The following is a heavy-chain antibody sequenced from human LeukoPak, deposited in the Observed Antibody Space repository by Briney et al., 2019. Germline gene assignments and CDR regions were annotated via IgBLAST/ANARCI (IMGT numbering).Heavy chain of an antibody. CDR3: ARSRWGTYGSGSYFAS. V-gene: IGHV4-59*01. CDR2: IYYSGVT. J-gene: IGHJ4*02. CDR1: GGSTSSYY. Sequence: PSETLSLTCTVSGGSTSSYYWSWIRQPPGKGLEWIGYIYYSGVTNYNPSLKSRVAISVDTSKNQFSLKLSSVTAADTAVYYCARSRWGTYGSGSYFASWGQGTLVTVSS. D-gene: IGHD3-10*01.